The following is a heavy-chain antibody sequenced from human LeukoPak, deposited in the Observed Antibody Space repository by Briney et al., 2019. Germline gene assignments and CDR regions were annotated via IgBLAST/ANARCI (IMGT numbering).Heavy chain of an antibody. V-gene: IGHV3-74*01. CDR3: ARDKAAAGTDAFDI. CDR1: GFSFTSYW. D-gene: IGHD6-13*01. CDR2: INTDGSST. Sequence: GGSLRLSCAASGFSFTSYWMHWVRQAPGKGLVWVSHINTDGSSTTYADSVKGRFSISRDNAKNTLYLQMNSLRAEDTAVYYCARDKAAAGTDAFDIWGQGTMVTVSS. J-gene: IGHJ3*02.